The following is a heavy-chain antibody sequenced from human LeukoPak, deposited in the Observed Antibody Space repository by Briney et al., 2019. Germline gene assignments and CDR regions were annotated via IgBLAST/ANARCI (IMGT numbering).Heavy chain of an antibody. CDR2: ISYSGST. CDR1: GGSIGSGGYY. J-gene: IGHJ4*02. CDR3: TRGAGWLIDY. Sequence: SETLSLTCTVSGGSIGSGGYYWGWIRQPPGKGLEWIGSISYSGSTYYNPSLKSRGTISADTSKNQFSLKLNSLTTADTAVYYCTRGAGWLIDYWGQGILVTVSS. D-gene: IGHD3-16*01. V-gene: IGHV4-39*07.